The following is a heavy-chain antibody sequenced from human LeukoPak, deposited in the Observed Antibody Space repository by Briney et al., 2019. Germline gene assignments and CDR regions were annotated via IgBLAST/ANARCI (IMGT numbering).Heavy chain of an antibody. CDR2: ISGSGGST. Sequence: PGGSLRLSCAASGFTFSDYAMTWVRQAPGKGLEWVSAISGSGGSTYYADSVKGRFTISRDNSKNTGYLQMNSLRAEDTAVYYCAKARGIVVVPAAYFDYWGQGTLVTVSS. CDR1: GFTFSDYA. V-gene: IGHV3-23*01. J-gene: IGHJ4*02. CDR3: AKARGIVVVPAAYFDY. D-gene: IGHD2-2*01.